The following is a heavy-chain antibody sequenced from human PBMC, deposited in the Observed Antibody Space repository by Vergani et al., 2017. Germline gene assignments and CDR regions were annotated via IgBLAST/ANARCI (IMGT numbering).Heavy chain of an antibody. J-gene: IGHJ3*01. V-gene: IGHV4-39*02. CDR3: ARPVGPSAIADGYHV. Sequence: QLQLQESGPGLVKPSETLSLSCRVSGDSISRSHYYWGFFRQPPGKGLEWIGFISSSGSPYYNPTLKSQLAFSVATSKNLFSLRLKSVTATDTGMYYCARPVGPSAIADGYHVWGQGTMVTVS. CDR2: ISSSGSP. CDR1: GDSISRSHYY. D-gene: IGHD3-10*01.